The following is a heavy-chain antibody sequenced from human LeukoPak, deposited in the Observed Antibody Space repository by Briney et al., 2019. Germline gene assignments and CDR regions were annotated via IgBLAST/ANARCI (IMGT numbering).Heavy chain of an antibody. V-gene: IGHV4-4*07. CDR1: GGSISSYY. Sequence: SETLPLTCTVSGGSISSYYWSWIRQPAGKGLEWIGRIYTSGSTNYNPSLKSRVTMSVDTSKNQFSLKLSSVTAADTAVYYCARGYCSGGSCYSDPFDYWGQGTLVTVSS. CDR3: ARGYCSGGSCYSDPFDY. D-gene: IGHD2-15*01. J-gene: IGHJ4*02. CDR2: IYTSGST.